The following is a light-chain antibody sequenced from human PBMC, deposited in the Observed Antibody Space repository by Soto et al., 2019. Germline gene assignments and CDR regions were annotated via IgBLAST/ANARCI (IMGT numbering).Light chain of an antibody. CDR1: SNDVGSYNY. CDR2: DVT. Sequence: QSVLTQPASVSGSPGQSIAISCTGTSNDVGSYNYVSWYQQHPGKAPKLMIYDVTNRPSGVSDRFSGSKSGNTASLTISGLQAEDDADYYCKSYTTINPYVSGSGTNVTVL. CDR3: KSYTTINPYV. V-gene: IGLV2-14*01. J-gene: IGLJ1*01.